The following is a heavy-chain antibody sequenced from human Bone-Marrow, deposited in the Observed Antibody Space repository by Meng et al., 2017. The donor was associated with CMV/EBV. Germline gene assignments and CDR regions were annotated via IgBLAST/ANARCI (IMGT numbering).Heavy chain of an antibody. CDR2: IWYDGSKT. CDR3: AKDVGMGSGWSCFEN. J-gene: IGHJ4*02. D-gene: IGHD6-19*01. CDR1: GFSFRAHG. V-gene: IGHV3-33*06. Sequence: SGFSFRAHGMHWVRQAPGKGLEWVAGIWYDGSKTYYPDSVKGRFTTSRDNSKNTVYLQMNSLRVEDTAMYYCAKDVGMGSGWSCFENWGQGTLVTVSS.